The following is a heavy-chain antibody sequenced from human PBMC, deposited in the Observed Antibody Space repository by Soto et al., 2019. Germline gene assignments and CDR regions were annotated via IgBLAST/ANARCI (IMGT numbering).Heavy chain of an antibody. Sequence: QVQLVESGGGVVQPGRSLRLCCAASGFSFSAFGMHWVRQAPGKGLEWVAVISNDGNSQHYADSVKGRFSISRDNSKNTFYLQMNSLSVEDTAEYYCAKTITTVGVSSTGRGALLDYWGQGTLVSVSS. CDR3: AKTITTVGVSSTGRGALLDY. D-gene: IGHD3-3*01. V-gene: IGHV3-30*18. CDR2: ISNDGNSQ. CDR1: GFSFSAFG. J-gene: IGHJ4*02.